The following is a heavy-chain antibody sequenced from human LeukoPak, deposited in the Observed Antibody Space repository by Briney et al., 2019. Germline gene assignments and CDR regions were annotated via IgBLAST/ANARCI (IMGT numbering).Heavy chain of an antibody. D-gene: IGHD3-9*01. V-gene: IGHV1-24*01. CDR3: ATIFTYYDILTGQNWFGP. J-gene: IGHJ5*02. CDR2: FDPEDGET. CDR1: GYTLTELS. Sequence: ASVKVSCKVSGYTLTELSMHWVRQAPGKGLEWMGGFDPEDGETIYAQKFQGRVTMTEDTSTDTAYMELSSLRSEDTAVYYCATIFTYYDILTGQNWFGPWGQGTLVTVSS.